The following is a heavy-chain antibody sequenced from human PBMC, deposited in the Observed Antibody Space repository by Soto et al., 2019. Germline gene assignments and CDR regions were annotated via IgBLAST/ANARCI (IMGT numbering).Heavy chain of an antibody. J-gene: IGHJ4*02. CDR3: ARGLAGAAKPDDH. Sequence: EVQLVESGGGLVQPGGSLRISCEASGFIFSGYWMHWVRQDPGKGLVWVSRINGHANSTNYADSVKGRFTISRDNAKNTLYLQMDRLRVEDTGVYYCARGLAGAAKPDDHWGQGTRVTV. D-gene: IGHD6-19*01. CDR2: INGHANST. V-gene: IGHV3-74*01. CDR1: GFIFSGYW.